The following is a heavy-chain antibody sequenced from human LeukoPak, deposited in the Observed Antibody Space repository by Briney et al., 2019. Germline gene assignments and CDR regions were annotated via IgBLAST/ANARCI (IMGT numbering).Heavy chain of an antibody. Sequence: KASETLSLTCTVSGGSISSYYWSWIRQPAGKGLEWIGRIYTSGSTNYNPSLKSRVTMSVDTSKNQFSLKLSSVTAADTAVYYCAREKHYDYVWGSYRYSPYYYYYMDVWGKGTTVTISS. CDR3: AREKHYDYVWGSYRYSPYYYYYMDV. CDR1: GGSISSYY. J-gene: IGHJ6*03. V-gene: IGHV4-4*07. CDR2: IYTSGST. D-gene: IGHD3-16*02.